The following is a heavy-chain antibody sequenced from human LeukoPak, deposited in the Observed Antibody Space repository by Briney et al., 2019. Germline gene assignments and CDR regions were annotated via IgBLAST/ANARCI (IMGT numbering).Heavy chain of an antibody. V-gene: IGHV3-66*01. Sequence: GGSLRLSCAASGFTVSSNSMSWVRQAPGKGLEWVSVIYSGGSTKYADSVKGRFTIFRDNSKNTLNLQMNSLRAEDTAVYYCARAADYYASGIFYWGQGTLVTVSS. J-gene: IGHJ4*02. CDR3: ARAADYYASGIFY. CDR2: IYSGGST. CDR1: GFTVSSNS. D-gene: IGHD3-10*01.